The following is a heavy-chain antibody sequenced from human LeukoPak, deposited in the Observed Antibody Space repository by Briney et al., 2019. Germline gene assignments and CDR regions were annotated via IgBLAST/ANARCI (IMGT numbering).Heavy chain of an antibody. D-gene: IGHD3-10*01. CDR1: GFTFSSYA. Sequence: GGSLRLSCAASGFTFSSYAMSWVRQAPGKRLEWVSAISGSGGSTYYADSVKGRFTISRDNSKNTLYLQMNSLRAEDTAVYYCAKDAYYYGSGSYSYWGQGTLVTVSS. V-gene: IGHV3-23*01. CDR2: ISGSGGST. J-gene: IGHJ4*02. CDR3: AKDAYYYGSGSYSY.